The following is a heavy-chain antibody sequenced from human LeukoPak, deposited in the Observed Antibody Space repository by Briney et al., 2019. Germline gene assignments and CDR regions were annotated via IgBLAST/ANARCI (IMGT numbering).Heavy chain of an antibody. D-gene: IGHD4-17*01. CDR2: IYYSGST. V-gene: IGHV4-59*01. Sequence: PSETLSLTCTVSGGSINNYYWSWIRQPPGKGLEWIGYIYYSGSTNYNPSLKSRVTISVDTSKNQLSLKLSSVTAADTAVYYCARVRFSTVTTARRAFDIWGQGTMVTVSS. J-gene: IGHJ3*02. CDR3: ARVRFSTVTTARRAFDI. CDR1: GGSINNYY.